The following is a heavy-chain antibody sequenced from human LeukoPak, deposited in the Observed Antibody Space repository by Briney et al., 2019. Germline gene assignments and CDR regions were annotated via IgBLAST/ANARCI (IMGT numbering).Heavy chain of an antibody. V-gene: IGHV1-69*05. J-gene: IGHJ3*02. CDR3: ARGIVGAAGAFDI. D-gene: IGHD1-26*01. Sequence: SVKVSCKASGGTFSSYAISWVRQAPGQGLEWMGRIIPIFGTAIYAQKFQGRVTITTDESTSTAYMELSSLRSEDTAVYYCARGIVGAAGAFDIWGQGTMVTVSS. CDR1: GGTFSSYA. CDR2: IIPIFGTA.